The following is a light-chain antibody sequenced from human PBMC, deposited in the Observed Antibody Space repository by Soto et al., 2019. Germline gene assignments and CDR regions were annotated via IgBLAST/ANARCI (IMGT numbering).Light chain of an antibody. Sequence: QSALTQPAFVSGSPGQSITISCTGTSSDVGGYNYVSWYQQHPGKAPKLMIYDVSNRPSGVSNRFSGSKSGNTASLTISGLEAEDEADYYCSSYTSICSYVFGTGTKLTVL. CDR3: SSYTSICSYV. CDR2: DVS. CDR1: SSDVGGYNY. J-gene: IGLJ1*01. V-gene: IGLV2-14*01.